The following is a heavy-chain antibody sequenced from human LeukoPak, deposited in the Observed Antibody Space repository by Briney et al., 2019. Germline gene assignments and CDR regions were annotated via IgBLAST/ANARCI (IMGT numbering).Heavy chain of an antibody. Sequence: GASVKVSCKASGGTFSSYAISWVRQAPGQGLEWMGGIIPIFGTANYAQKFQGRVTMTRDTSTSTVYMELSSLRSEDTAVYYCATHSSWYSHYYYYYMDVWGKGTTVTISS. D-gene: IGHD6-13*01. CDR1: GGTFSSYA. J-gene: IGHJ6*03. V-gene: IGHV1-69*05. CDR2: IIPIFGTA. CDR3: ATHSSWYSHYYYYYMDV.